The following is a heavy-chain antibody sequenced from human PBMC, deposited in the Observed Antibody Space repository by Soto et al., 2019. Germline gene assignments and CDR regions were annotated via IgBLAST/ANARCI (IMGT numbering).Heavy chain of an antibody. Sequence: QVQLVQSGAEVKKPGASVKVSCKASGYTFTSYAMHWVRQAPGQRLEWMGWINAGNGNTKYSQKFQGRVTITRDSSASTAYMELSSLRSEDTAVYYCARVVSSRSWRVDNWFDPWGQGTLVTVSS. CDR2: INAGNGNT. J-gene: IGHJ5*02. CDR1: GYTFTSYA. CDR3: ARVVSSRSWRVDNWFDP. D-gene: IGHD6-13*01. V-gene: IGHV1-3*01.